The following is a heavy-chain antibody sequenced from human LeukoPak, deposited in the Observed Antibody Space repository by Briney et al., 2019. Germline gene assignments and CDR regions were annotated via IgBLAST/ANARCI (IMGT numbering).Heavy chain of an antibody. CDR2: ISTYSGNP. V-gene: IGHV1-18*01. Sequence: ASVKVSCKASGYTFTSYDINWVRQATGQGLEWLGWISTYSGNPSYAQKLQGRVTMTTDTSTRTAYMELRSLRSDDSAVYYCARDRRVVGTTTYYYYMDVWGTGTTVTVSS. D-gene: IGHD1-26*01. J-gene: IGHJ6*03. CDR3: ARDRRVVGTTTYYYYMDV. CDR1: GYTFTSYD.